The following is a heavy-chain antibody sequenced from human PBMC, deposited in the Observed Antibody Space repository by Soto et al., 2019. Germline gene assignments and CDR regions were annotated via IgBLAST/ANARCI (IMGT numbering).Heavy chain of an antibody. CDR1: GGSITSGDYY. V-gene: IGHV4-30-4*01. CDR2: IYYSGST. Sequence: QVQLQEPGPGLVKPSQTLSLTCTVSGGSITSGDYYWRWIRQPPGKGLEWIGYIYYSGSTSYNQSLKSRVTIAVDTSKNQFSLKLSSGNAADTSVYYCSRVVAVAGTGGDYDYGMDVWGQGTTVTVSS. D-gene: IGHD6-19*01. CDR3: SRVVAVAGTGGDYDYGMDV. J-gene: IGHJ6*02.